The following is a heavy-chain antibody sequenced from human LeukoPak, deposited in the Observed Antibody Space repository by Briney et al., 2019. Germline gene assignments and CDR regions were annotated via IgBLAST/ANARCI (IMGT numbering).Heavy chain of an antibody. D-gene: IGHD1-7*01. J-gene: IGHJ4*02. CDR2: LSGSGGST. CDR3: ARDAGITGTTEFDY. CDR1: GFTFSTYA. Sequence: QPGGSLRLSCAASGFTFSTYAMSWVRQAPGKGLEWVSSLSGSGGSTYYADSVKGRFTISRDNAKNSLYLQMNSLRAEDTAVYYCARDAGITGTTEFDYWGQGTLVTVSS. V-gene: IGHV3-23*01.